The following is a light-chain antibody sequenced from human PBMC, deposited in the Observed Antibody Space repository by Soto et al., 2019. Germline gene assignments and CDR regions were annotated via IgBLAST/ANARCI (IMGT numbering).Light chain of an antibody. CDR2: EVN. CDR1: SSDVGGYNY. V-gene: IGLV2-8*01. Sequence: QSVLTQPPSASGSPGQSVAISCTGTSSDVGGYNYVSWYQQHPGKAPKLMIYEVNKRPSGVPDRFYGSKSGNTASLTVSGLQAEDEDDYYCSSYAGSSNAFGTGTKVTVL. J-gene: IGLJ1*01. CDR3: SSYAGSSNA.